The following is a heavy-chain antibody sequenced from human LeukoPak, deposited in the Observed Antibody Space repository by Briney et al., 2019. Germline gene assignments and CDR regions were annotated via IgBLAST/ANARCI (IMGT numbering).Heavy chain of an antibody. CDR1: GGSISSSSYY. Sequence: SETLSLTCTVSGGSISSSSYYWGWIRQPPGKGLEWIGSIYYSGSTYYSPSLKSRVTISVDTSKNQFSLKLSSVTAADTAVYYCARLNGRLLWFGESKPDYWGQGTLVTVSS. CDR3: ARLNGRLLWFGESKPDY. V-gene: IGHV4-39*01. CDR2: IYYSGST. D-gene: IGHD3-10*01. J-gene: IGHJ4*02.